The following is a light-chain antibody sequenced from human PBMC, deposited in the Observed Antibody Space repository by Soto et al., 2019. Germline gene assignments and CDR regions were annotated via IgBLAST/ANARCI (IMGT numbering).Light chain of an antibody. CDR2: GAS. CDR3: HQYNNWPPA. CDR1: ESVSTT. V-gene: IGKV3-15*01. Sequence: EIVMTQSPATLSVSPGERATLSCRASESVSTTLAWYQQKPGQAPRLLIYGASTRATGIPARFSGSGSGTEFTLTISSLQSEDSAVYYCHQYNNWPPAFGGGTKVEIK. J-gene: IGKJ4*01.